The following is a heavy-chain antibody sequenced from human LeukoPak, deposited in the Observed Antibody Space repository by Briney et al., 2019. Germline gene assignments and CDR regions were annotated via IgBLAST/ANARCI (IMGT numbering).Heavy chain of an antibody. CDR2: ISGSGGST. CDR3: AKDPGLYYFDY. D-gene: IGHD1-1*01. CDR1: GFTFSNYA. Sequence: GGSLRLSCAASGFTFSNYAVSWVRRAPGKGLEWVSAISGSGGSTYYADSVKGRFTISRDNSKNTLYLQMNSLRAEDTAVYYCAKDPGLYYFDYWGQGTLVTVSS. J-gene: IGHJ4*02. V-gene: IGHV3-23*01.